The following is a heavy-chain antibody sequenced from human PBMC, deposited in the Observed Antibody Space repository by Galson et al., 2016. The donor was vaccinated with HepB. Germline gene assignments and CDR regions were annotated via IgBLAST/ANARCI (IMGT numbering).Heavy chain of an antibody. J-gene: IGHJ6*02. CDR3: AKEGTYGMDV. V-gene: IGHV3-30*18. CDR2: ISYDGSNK. D-gene: IGHD3-10*01. Sequence: SLRLSCAASGFTFSSYGMHWVRQAPGKGLHWVAVISYDGSNKYFADSVKGRFTISRDNSKNTLYLQMNSLRAEDTAVYYCAKEGTYGMDVWGQGTTVTVSS. CDR1: GFTFSSYG.